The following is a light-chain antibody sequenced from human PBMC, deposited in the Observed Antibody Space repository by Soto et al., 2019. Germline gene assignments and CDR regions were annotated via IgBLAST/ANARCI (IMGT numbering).Light chain of an antibody. CDR1: HSVSSS. CDR3: QQRSNWPSIT. Sequence: EVVMTQSPATLSVSPGESATLSCRASHSVSSSLAWYQQKPGQTPRLLIYGASTRATGVPARFSGSGSGTDFTLTISGLEPEDFAVYYCQQRSNWPSITFGQGTRLEIK. V-gene: IGKV3-15*01. J-gene: IGKJ5*01. CDR2: GAS.